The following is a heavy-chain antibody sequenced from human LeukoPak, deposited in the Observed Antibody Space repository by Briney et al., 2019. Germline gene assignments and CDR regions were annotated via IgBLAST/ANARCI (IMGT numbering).Heavy chain of an antibody. Sequence: SETLSLTCAVFGGSFSGYYWSWIRQPPGKGLEWIGEINHSGSTNYNPSLKSRVTISVDTSKNQFSLKLSSVTAADTAVYYCARVWERWLPQEIYYFDYWGQGTLVTVSS. J-gene: IGHJ4*02. CDR2: INHSGST. CDR3: ARVWERWLPQEIYYFDY. CDR1: GGSFSGYY. V-gene: IGHV4-34*01. D-gene: IGHD5-24*01.